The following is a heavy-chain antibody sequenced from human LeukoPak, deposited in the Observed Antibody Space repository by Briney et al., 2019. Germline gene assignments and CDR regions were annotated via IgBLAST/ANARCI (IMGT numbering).Heavy chain of an antibody. CDR3: ARHSGHSSTNDAFDI. Sequence: PSETLSLTCTVSGGSISSGDYCWSWIRQPPGKGLDWIGYMYSGGTTNYSPSLKSRVTISEDMSKNQFSLKLTSVTAADTAVYYCARHSGHSSTNDAFDIWGQGTMVIVSS. D-gene: IGHD6-13*01. CDR1: GGSISSGDYC. V-gene: IGHV4-61*08. CDR2: MYSGGTT. J-gene: IGHJ3*02.